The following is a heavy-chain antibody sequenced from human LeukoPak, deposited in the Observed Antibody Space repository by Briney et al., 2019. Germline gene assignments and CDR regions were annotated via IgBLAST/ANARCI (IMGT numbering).Heavy chain of an antibody. D-gene: IGHD5-12*01. CDR1: GYTFTSYG. CDR3: ARGDRSSVATFDY. CDR2: IIPILGIA. J-gene: IGHJ4*02. V-gene: IGHV1-69*04. Sequence: SVKVSCKASGYTFTSYGISWVRQAPGQGLEWMGRIIPILGIANYAQKFQGRVTITADKSTSTAYMELSSLRSEDTAVYYCARGDRSSVATFDYWGQGTLVTVSS.